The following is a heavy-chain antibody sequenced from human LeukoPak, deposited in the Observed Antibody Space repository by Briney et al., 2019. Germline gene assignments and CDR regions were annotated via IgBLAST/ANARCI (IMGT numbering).Heavy chain of an antibody. Sequence: PGGSLRLSCVASGFSFSRDSMNWVRQAPGKGLEWVANIKQDGSEKYYMDSVKGRFTISRDNAKNSLYLQMNSLRAEDTAVYYCGTTVTTGRRYWGQGTLVTVSS. CDR2: IKQDGSEK. CDR1: GFSFSRDS. J-gene: IGHJ4*02. D-gene: IGHD4-17*01. CDR3: GTTVTTGRRY. V-gene: IGHV3-7*01.